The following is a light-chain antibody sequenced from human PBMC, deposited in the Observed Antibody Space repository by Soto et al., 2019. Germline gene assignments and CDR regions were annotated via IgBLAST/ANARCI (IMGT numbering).Light chain of an antibody. CDR1: QSIGSW. CDR3: QQYNDFQYT. CDR2: KAT. J-gene: IGKJ2*01. Sequence: DIQMTQSPSTLSASVGDGVTITCRASQSIGSWLAWYQQKPGQAPKLLIYKATNLQSGVPSRFSGSGSGTDFSLTISSLQPVDSATYFCQQYNDFQYTFGPGTKVEI. V-gene: IGKV1-5*03.